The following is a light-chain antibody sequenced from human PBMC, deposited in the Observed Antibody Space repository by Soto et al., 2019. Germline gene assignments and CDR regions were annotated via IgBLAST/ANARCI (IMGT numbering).Light chain of an antibody. CDR1: KIGGKR. CDR2: DDS. V-gene: IGLV3-21*02. CDR3: QVWDGSSDHYV. Sequence: SCELTQPPSVSVAPGQTATITCGGNKIGGKRVHWYQQKPGQAPVLVVYDDSGRPSGIPERFSGSNSGNTATLTISRVEAGDEADYYCQVWDGSSDHYVFATGTKLTVL. J-gene: IGLJ1*01.